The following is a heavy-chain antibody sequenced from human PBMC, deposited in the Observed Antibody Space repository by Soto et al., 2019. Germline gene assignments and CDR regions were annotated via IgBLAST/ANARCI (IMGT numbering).Heavy chain of an antibody. J-gene: IGHJ4*02. CDR3: AREPRGGYNYLDY. CDR1: GCTFTSYG. D-gene: IGHD5-12*01. Sequence: GSVKVSCKASGCTFTSYGISWVRQPPGQGLEWMGWISAYNGNTNYAQKLQGRVTMTTDTSTSTAYMELRSLRSDDTAVYYCAREPRGGYNYLDYWGQGTLVTVSS. V-gene: IGHV1-18*01. CDR2: ISAYNGNT.